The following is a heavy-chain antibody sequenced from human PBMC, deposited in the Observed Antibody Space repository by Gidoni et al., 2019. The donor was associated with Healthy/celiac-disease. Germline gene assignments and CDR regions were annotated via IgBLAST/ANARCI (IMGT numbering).Heavy chain of an antibody. D-gene: IGHD6-6*01. CDR2: INPNSGGT. V-gene: IGHV1-2*02. CDR3: ASPMYSSSSGHRDYYYGMDV. J-gene: IGHJ6*02. Sequence: QVQLVQSGAEVKKPGASVKVSCKASGYTFTGYYMPWVRQAPGQGLEWMGWINPNSGGTNYAQKFQGRVTMTRDTSISTAYMELSRLRSDDTAVYYCASPMYSSSSGHRDYYYGMDVWGQGTTVTVSS. CDR1: GYTFTGYY.